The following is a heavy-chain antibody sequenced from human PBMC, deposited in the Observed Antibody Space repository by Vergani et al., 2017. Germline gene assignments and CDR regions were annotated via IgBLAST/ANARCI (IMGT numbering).Heavy chain of an antibody. Sequence: EVELVQSGPVMRKPGESLKISCKGSEYSFGNYWIGWVRQMPGKGLEWMGIIYPADSDTSYSPSFQGQVTISADKSISTAFLQWDSLKASDTALYYCARHTTYTDSWGQGTLVTVSS. CDR3: ARHTTYTDS. D-gene: IGHD1-1*01. V-gene: IGHV5-51*01. CDR2: IYPADSDT. CDR1: EYSFGNYW. J-gene: IGHJ4*02.